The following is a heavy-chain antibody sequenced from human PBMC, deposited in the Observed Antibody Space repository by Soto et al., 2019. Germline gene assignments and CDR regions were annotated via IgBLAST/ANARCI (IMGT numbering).Heavy chain of an antibody. CDR3: ARGFRVAATRWWFDP. J-gene: IGHJ5*02. Sequence: QVQLVQSGAEVKKPGASVKVSCKASGYTFTSYDISWVRQAPGQGLEWMGWISTYNGNTNYAQKLQGRVTMTTDTSTSTANLELRSLRYDDKAVYYCARGFRVAATRWWFDPWGQGTLVTVSS. V-gene: IGHV1-18*01. D-gene: IGHD2-15*01. CDR2: ISTYNGNT. CDR1: GYTFTSYD.